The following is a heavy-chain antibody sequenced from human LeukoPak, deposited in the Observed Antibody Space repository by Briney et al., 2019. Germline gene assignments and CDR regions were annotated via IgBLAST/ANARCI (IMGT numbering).Heavy chain of an antibody. CDR1: GGSISSSSYY. Sequence: SETLSLTCTVSGGSISSSSYYWGWIRQPPGKGLEWIGSIYYSGSTYYDPSLKSRVTISVDTSKNQFSLKLSSVTAADTAVYYCARVEYYYFYMDVWGKGTTVTVSS. CDR2: IYYSGST. D-gene: IGHD3-3*01. V-gene: IGHV4-39*07. CDR3: ARVEYYYFYMDV. J-gene: IGHJ6*03.